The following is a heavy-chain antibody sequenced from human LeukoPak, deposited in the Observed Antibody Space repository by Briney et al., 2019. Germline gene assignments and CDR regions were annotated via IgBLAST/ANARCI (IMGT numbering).Heavy chain of an antibody. J-gene: IGHJ4*01. Sequence: GGSLRLSCAASGFTFSSYAMSWVRQAPGKGLEWVGFIRSKPYAGTTEYAASVKGRFTISRDDSKSIAYLELNSLKTEDTAVYFCTREPFRHCNSSWFHFDYWGHGALVTVSS. V-gene: IGHV3-49*04. CDR1: GFTFSSYA. CDR3: TREPFRHCNSSWFHFDY. D-gene: IGHD6-13*01. CDR2: IRSKPYAGTT.